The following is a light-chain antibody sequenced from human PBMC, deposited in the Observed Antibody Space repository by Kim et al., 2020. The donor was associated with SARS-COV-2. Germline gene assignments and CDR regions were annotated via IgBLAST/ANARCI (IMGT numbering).Light chain of an antibody. CDR1: QSISTSY. CDR2: TTS. V-gene: IGKV3-20*01. J-gene: IGKJ1*01. CDR3: QQYSPSPPWT. Sequence: EVVLTQSPGTLSLSPGERATLSCRASQSISTSYLAWYQQKAGQAPRLIIYTTSSRATGIPDRFSGRGSGTDFTLTINRLEPEDFAVYYCQQYSPSPPWTFGQGTKVELK.